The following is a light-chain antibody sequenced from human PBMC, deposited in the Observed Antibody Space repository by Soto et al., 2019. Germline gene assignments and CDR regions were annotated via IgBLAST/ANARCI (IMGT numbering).Light chain of an antibody. J-gene: IGLJ2*01. CDR1: TGAVISGNY. CDR2: STN. CDR3: LLYYGGQLGV. Sequence: QTVVTQEPSLTVSPGGTVTLTCAASTGAVISGNYPNWFQQKPGQAPRALIYSTNHKYSWTPARFSGSLLGGKAALTLSGVQPEDEADYYCLLYYGGQLGVFGGGTKLTVL. V-gene: IGLV7-43*01.